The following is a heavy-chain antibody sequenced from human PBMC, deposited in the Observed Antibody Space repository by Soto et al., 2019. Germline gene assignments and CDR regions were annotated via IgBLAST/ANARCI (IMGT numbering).Heavy chain of an antibody. CDR3: ARYAGSSWFDY. J-gene: IGHJ4*02. CDR1: GGSTNSADYY. D-gene: IGHD6-13*01. V-gene: IGHV4-61*08. CDR2: INYSGRT. Sequence: PSETLSLTCTVSGGSTNSADYYWSWIRQPPGRGLEWIGYINYSGRTNYNPPLKSRVTMSLDTSKNQFSLKLRSVTAADTALFYCARYAGSSWFDYWGQGTLVTVSS.